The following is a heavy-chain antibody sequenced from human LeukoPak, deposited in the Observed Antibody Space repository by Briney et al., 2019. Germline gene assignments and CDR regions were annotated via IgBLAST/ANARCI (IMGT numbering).Heavy chain of an antibody. D-gene: IGHD3-10*01. V-gene: IGHV4-34*01. CDR3: ARGRGSFYFDY. CDR1: GGSFSGYY. J-gene: IGHJ4*02. CDR2: INHSGST. Sequence: ETLSLTCAVYGGSFSGYYWSWIRQPPGKGLEWIGEINHSGSTNYNPSLKSRVTISVDTSKNQFSLKLSSVTAADTAVYYCARGRGSFYFDYWGQGTLVTVSS.